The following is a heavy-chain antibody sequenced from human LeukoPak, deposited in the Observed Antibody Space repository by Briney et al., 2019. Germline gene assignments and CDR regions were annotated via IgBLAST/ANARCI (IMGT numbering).Heavy chain of an antibody. D-gene: IGHD3-10*01. CDR2: IIPIFGTA. J-gene: IGHJ4*02. V-gene: IGHV1-69*06. Sequence: SVKVSCKASGGTFSSYAISWVRQAPGQGLEWMGGIIPIFGTANYAQKFQGRVTITADKSTSTAYMELSRLRSEDTAVYYCARTGAYGSGSYSIMGTFDYWGQGTLVTVSS. CDR3: ARTGAYGSGSYSIMGTFDY. CDR1: GGTFSSYA.